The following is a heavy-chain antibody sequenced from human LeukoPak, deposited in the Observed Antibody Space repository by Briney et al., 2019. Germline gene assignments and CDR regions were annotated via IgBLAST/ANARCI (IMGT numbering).Heavy chain of an antibody. CDR2: ISSSGSTI. J-gene: IGHJ4*02. CDR1: GFTFSSHE. V-gene: IGHV3-48*03. Sequence: GSLRLSCAASGFTFSSHEMKLVRQAPGEGLELVSYISSSGSTIYYADSVKGRFIISRDNAKNSLYLQMMSLRAEDTAIYYCAREENSSGWYSKFDYWAQGALVTVSS. D-gene: IGHD6-19*01. CDR3: AREENSSGWYSKFDY.